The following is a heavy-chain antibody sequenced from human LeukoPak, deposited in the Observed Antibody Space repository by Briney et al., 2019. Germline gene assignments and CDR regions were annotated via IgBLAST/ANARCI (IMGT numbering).Heavy chain of an antibody. Sequence: ASVKVSCKASGYTFTSYGISWVRQAPGQGLEWMGWISAYNGNTNYAQKLQGRVTMTTDTSTNTAYMELRSLRSDDTAVYYCARDQYYYDSSGAPFDIWGQGTMVTVSS. CDR1: GYTFTSYG. CDR3: ARDQYYYDSSGAPFDI. D-gene: IGHD3-22*01. J-gene: IGHJ3*02. CDR2: ISAYNGNT. V-gene: IGHV1-18*01.